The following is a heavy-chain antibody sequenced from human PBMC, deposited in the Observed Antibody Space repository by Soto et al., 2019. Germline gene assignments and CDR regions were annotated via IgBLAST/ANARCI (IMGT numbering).Heavy chain of an antibody. V-gene: IGHV1-46*01. CDR1: GYRFTTYY. Sequence: QAHLVQSGAEVRKPGASVKVSCKTSGYRFTTYYIHWVRKAPGHGLARMAIINPTGGSTNYAQKFRGRTTLTMDTSTSTVYMELSSLRSEDTAVYYCARDLAAGDLWGQGTLVTVSS. D-gene: IGHD2-21*01. CDR2: INPTGGST. J-gene: IGHJ4*02. CDR3: ARDLAAGDL.